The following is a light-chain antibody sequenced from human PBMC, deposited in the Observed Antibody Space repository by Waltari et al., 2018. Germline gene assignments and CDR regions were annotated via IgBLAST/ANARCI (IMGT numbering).Light chain of an antibody. Sequence: ELVLTQSPASLSLSPGDRPPLSCRASQSVGRTLAWYQQRPGQAPRLLIYDASSRATGIPDRFSGSGSGTDFSLTISRLEPEDFAVYYCQKYGTRPATFGQGTKVEVK. J-gene: IGKJ1*01. V-gene: IGKV3-20*01. CDR2: DAS. CDR1: QSVGRT. CDR3: QKYGTRPAT.